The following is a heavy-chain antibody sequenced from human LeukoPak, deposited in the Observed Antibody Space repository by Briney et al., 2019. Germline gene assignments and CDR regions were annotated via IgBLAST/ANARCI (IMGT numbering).Heavy chain of an antibody. CDR2: IKSKSDGGTT. CDR1: GFTFNNAW. Sequence: PGGSLRLSCSASGFTFNNAWMSWVRQAPGKGLEWVGRIKSKSDGGTTDYAAPVKGRFSISRDDSKNTLYLQTNSLRAEEMAVYYCAKEYSDILTGYPDSWGPGTLVTVSS. CDR3: AKEYSDILTGYPDS. D-gene: IGHD3-9*01. V-gene: IGHV3-15*01. J-gene: IGHJ4*02.